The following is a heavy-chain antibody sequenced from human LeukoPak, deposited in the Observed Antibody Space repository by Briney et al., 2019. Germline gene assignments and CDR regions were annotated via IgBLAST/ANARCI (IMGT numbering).Heavy chain of an antibody. D-gene: IGHD1-1*01. V-gene: IGHV3-30*04. CDR1: GFTFSSYA. Sequence: GRSLRLSCAASGFTFSSYAMHWVRQAPGKGLEWVAVISYDGSNKYYADSVKGRFTISRDNSKNTLYLQMSSLRAEDTAVYYCARGGGYIINWGQGTLVTVSS. CDR3: ARGGGYIIN. J-gene: IGHJ4*02. CDR2: ISYDGSNK.